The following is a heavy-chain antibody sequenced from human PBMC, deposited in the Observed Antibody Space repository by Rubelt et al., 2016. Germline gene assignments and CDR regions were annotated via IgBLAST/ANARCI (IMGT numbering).Heavy chain of an antibody. V-gene: IGHV1-69*01. CDR2: IIPVFGTT. CDR3: ARDNQPYSGSYHDAFDI. Sequence: TEVKKPGSSVKVSCKASGGTFSSYGVSWMRQAPGQGLEWMGGIIPVFGTTNFAQKFQGRVTITADESTSTAYMELSRLRSDDTAVYYCARDNQPYSGSYHDAFDIWGQGTMVTVSS. D-gene: IGHD1-26*01. CDR1: GGTFSSYG. J-gene: IGHJ3*02.